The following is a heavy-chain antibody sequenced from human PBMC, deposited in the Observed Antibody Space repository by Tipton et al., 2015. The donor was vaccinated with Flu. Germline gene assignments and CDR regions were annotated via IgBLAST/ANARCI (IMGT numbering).Heavy chain of an antibody. CDR3: ARRDYSNYVSEPKNWFDP. CDR1: GGSITAATSY. CDR2: VHRSGSP. V-gene: IGHV4-39*07. Sequence: TLSLTCSVSGGSITAATSYWGLIRQPPGKGLEWIGNVHRSGSPYYNPSLRSRVTMTVDGAKNQFSLRLASVTATDTAVYYCARRDYSNYVSEPKNWFDPWGQGTLVTVSS. J-gene: IGHJ5*02. D-gene: IGHD6-13*01.